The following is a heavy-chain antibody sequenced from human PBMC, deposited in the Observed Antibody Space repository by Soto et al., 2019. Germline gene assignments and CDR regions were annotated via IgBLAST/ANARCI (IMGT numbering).Heavy chain of an antibody. CDR1: GFTFSSYA. J-gene: IGHJ4*02. Sequence: PGGSLRLSCAASGFTFSSYAMHWVRQAPGKGLEWVAVISYDGSNKYYADSVKGRFTISRDNSKNTLYLQMNSLRAEDTAVYYCARDPSYSGYYDYWGLGTLVTVSS. D-gene: IGHD3-22*01. V-gene: IGHV3-30-3*01. CDR2: ISYDGSNK. CDR3: ARDPSYSGYYDY.